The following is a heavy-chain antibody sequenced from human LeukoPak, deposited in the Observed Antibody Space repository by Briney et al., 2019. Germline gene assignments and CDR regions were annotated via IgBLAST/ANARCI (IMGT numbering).Heavy chain of an antibody. CDR3: AGGSGISDF. CDR2: IWHDGSNK. D-gene: IGHD1-26*01. J-gene: IGHJ4*02. Sequence: GRSLRLSCAASGFTLSNYGMHWVRQAPGKGLEWVALIWHDGSNKYYADSVKGRFTISRDNSKNTLYLQMNSLRAEDTAVYYCAGGSGISDFWGQGTLVTVSS. V-gene: IGHV3-33*01. CDR1: GFTLSNYG.